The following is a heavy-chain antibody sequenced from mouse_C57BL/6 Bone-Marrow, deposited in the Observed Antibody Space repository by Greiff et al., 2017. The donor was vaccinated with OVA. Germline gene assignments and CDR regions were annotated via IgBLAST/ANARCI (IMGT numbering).Heavy chain of an antibody. V-gene: IGHV1-4*01. CDR2: INPSSGYT. J-gene: IGHJ4*01. Sequence: VQLQQSGAELARPGASVKMSCKASGYTFTSYTMHWVNQRPGQGLEWIGYINPSSGYTKYNQKFKDKATLTADKSSITAYMQLSSLTSEDSAVYYCATMVTTGPYAMDYWGQGTSVTVSS. CDR1: GYTFTSYT. CDR3: ATMVTTGPYAMDY. D-gene: IGHD2-2*01.